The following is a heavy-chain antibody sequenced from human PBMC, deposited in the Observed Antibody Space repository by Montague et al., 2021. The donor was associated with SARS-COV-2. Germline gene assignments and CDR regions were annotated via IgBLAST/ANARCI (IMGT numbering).Heavy chain of an antibody. Sequence: SETLSLTCSVSGDSITNHYWSWIRQPAGKGLEWIGRMHFTGKTNFSPFFSSRLTMSADTSKNQFSLKLTSVTAADTAIYFCARDRFDFGAGRQGTIDFWGQGTLVAVSS. J-gene: IGHJ4*02. CDR1: GDSITNHY. CDR3: ARDRFDFGAGRQGTIDF. V-gene: IGHV4-4*07. CDR2: MHFTGKT. D-gene: IGHD3-10*01.